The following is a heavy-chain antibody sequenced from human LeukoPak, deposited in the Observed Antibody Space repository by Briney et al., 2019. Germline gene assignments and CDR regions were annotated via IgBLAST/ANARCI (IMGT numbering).Heavy chain of an antibody. Sequence: RASVKVSCKASGGTFSSYAISWVRQAPGQGLEWMGGIIPIFGTANYAQKFQGRVTITADESTSTAYMELSRLRSDDTAVYYCARSEKLGGGQSFDIWGRGTMVTVSS. CDR3: ARSEKLGGGQSFDI. CDR1: GGTFSSYA. D-gene: IGHD1-26*01. CDR2: IIPIFGTA. V-gene: IGHV1-69*13. J-gene: IGHJ3*02.